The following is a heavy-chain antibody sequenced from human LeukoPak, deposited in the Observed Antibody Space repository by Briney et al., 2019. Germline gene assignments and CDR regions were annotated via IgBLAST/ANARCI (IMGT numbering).Heavy chain of an antibody. Sequence: PGGSLRLSCAASGFTFNTFAMSWVRQAPGKGLEWVSVISGSGGRTYYADSVKGRFTISRDNSKNTLYLQMNSLRAEDTAVYYCARDLTLGKPDYFDHWGQGTLVTVSS. V-gene: IGHV3-23*01. CDR2: ISGSGGRT. CDR3: ARDLTLGKPDYFDH. CDR1: GFTFNTFA. J-gene: IGHJ4*02. D-gene: IGHD7-27*01.